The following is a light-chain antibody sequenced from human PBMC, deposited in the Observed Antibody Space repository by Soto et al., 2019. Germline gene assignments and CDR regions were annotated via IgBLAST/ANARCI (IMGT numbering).Light chain of an antibody. Sequence: EIVLTQSPGTLSLSPGERATLSCRASQSVSSSYLAWYQQKPGQAPRLLIYAATSRDTGIPYRFSGSGSGTDFTLTISRLEPEDFAVYYCQQYGSLSITFGQGTRLEIK. V-gene: IGKV3-20*01. CDR2: AAT. J-gene: IGKJ5*01. CDR1: QSVSSSY. CDR3: QQYGSLSIT.